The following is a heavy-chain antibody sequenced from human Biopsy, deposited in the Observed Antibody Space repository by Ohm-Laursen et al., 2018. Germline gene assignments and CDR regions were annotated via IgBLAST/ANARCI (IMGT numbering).Heavy chain of an antibody. D-gene: IGHD3-10*01. CDR1: GYTLTELS. J-gene: IGHJ4*02. V-gene: IGHV1-24*01. CDR3: ATRPYYNTMFYYNVLPFDF. CDR2: FDREERKT. Sequence: GASVKVSCNVSGYTLTELSIHWVRQTGGKGLEWMGGFDREERKTVYAEKFQGRVTMTEDTSTDTVYMEVTSLISDDTTVYYCATRPYYNTMFYYNVLPFDFWGQGTLVTVSS.